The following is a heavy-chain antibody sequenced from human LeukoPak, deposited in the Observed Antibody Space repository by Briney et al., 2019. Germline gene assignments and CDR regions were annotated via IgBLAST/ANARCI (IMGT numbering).Heavy chain of an antibody. D-gene: IGHD6-19*01. CDR1: GDAIRSYY. V-gene: IGHV4-59*01. CDR3: AKLISAWYFSH. Sequence: PSETLSLTCTVSGDAIRSYYWSWIRQPPGKGLEYIGYLSYSGSSNYNPSLKSRVTISVDTSRNQFSLNLSSVTAADTAMYFCAKLISAWYFSHWGQGALVPVSS. CDR2: LSYSGSS. J-gene: IGHJ4*02.